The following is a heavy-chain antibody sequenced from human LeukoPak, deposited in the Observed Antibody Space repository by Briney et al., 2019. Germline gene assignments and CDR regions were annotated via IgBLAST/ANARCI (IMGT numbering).Heavy chain of an antibody. CDR3: ARDLSANTAIMDY. D-gene: IGHD5-18*01. CDR1: GFTFSSYA. CDR2: ISYDGSNK. Sequence: GGSLRLSCAASGFTFSSYAMHWVRQAPGKRLEWVAVISYDGSNKYYADSVKGRFTISRDNSKNTLYLQMNSLRAEDTAVYYCARDLSANTAIMDYWGQGTLVTVSS. V-gene: IGHV3-30*04. J-gene: IGHJ4*02.